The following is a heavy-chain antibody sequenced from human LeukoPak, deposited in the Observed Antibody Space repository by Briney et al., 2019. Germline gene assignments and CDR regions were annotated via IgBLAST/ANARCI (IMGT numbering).Heavy chain of an antibody. CDR3: AARPPGDY. CDR1: GYTFTDYY. J-gene: IGHJ4*02. D-gene: IGHD7-27*01. Sequence: ASVKVSCKASGYTFTDYYVNWVRQAPGQGLEWMGWINPDSGATNYAQKFQDRVTMTRDTSISTAYMELSSLTSDDTAVYYCAARPPGDYWGEGTLVTVSS. CDR2: INPDSGAT. V-gene: IGHV1-2*02.